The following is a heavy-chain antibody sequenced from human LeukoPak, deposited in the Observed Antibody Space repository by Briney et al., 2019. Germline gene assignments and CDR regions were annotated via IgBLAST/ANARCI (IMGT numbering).Heavy chain of an antibody. J-gene: IGHJ6*02. Sequence: QSGGSLRLSCAASGFSFRSYWMHWVRQDPGKGLVWVSHITSDGSSTGYADSVKGRFTISRDNAKNTLYLQMNSLRVEDTAVHYCVRDTPGDGLDVWGQGTTVTVSS. V-gene: IGHV3-74*01. CDR1: GFSFRSYW. CDR2: ITSDGSST. CDR3: VRDTPGDGLDV.